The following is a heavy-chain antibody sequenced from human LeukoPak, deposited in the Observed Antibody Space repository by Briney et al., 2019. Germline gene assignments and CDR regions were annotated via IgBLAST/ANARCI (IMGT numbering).Heavy chain of an antibody. J-gene: IGHJ4*02. V-gene: IGHV3-23*01. CDR1: GFTFSSYA. Sequence: GGSLRLSCAASGFTFSSYAMSWVRQAPGKGLEWVSAISGSGGSTYYAGSVKGRFTISRDNSKNTLYLQMNSLRAEDTAVYYCRMIVVVITPYYFDYWGQGTLVTVSS. D-gene: IGHD3-22*01. CDR3: RMIVVVITPYYFDY. CDR2: ISGSGGST.